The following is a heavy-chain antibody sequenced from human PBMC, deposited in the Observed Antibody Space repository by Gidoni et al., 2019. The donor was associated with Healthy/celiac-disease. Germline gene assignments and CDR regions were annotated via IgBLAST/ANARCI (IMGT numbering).Heavy chain of an antibody. CDR2: ISGSGGST. Sequence: GFTFSSYAMSWVRQAPGKGLEWVSAISGSGGSTYYAGSVKGRFTISRDNSKNTLYLQMNSLRAEDTAVYYCAKYQGDSSGWYSHYYYMDVWGKGTTVTVSS. CDR1: GFTFSSYA. V-gene: IGHV3-23*01. CDR3: AKYQGDSSGWYSHYYYMDV. D-gene: IGHD6-19*01. J-gene: IGHJ6*03.